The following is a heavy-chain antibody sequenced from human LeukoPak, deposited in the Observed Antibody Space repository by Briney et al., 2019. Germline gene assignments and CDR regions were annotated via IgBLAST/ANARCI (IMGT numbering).Heavy chain of an antibody. CDR3: ARHDEMATMSDY. Sequence: SETLSLTCTVSGGSISSYYWSWIRQPAGKGLEWIGRIYTSGSTNYNPSLKSRVTMSVDTSKNQFSLRLSSVTAADTAVYYCARHDEMATMSDYWGQGTLVTVSS. D-gene: IGHD5-24*01. CDR1: GGSISSYY. CDR2: IYTSGST. J-gene: IGHJ4*02. V-gene: IGHV4-4*07.